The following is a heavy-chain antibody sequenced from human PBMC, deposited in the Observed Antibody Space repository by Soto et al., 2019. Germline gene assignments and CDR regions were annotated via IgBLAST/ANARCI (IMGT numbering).Heavy chain of an antibody. CDR2: INHSGST. D-gene: IGHD3-10*01. CDR3: ARYHLGSYYYGLDY. CDR1: GGSISSGDYY. V-gene: IGHV4-61*08. J-gene: IGHJ4*02. Sequence: PSETLSLTCTVSGGSISSGDYYWSWIRQPPGKGLEWIGEINHSGSTNYNPSLKSRVTISVDTSKNQFSLKLSSVTAADTAVYYCARYHLGSYYYGLDYWGQGTLVTVSS.